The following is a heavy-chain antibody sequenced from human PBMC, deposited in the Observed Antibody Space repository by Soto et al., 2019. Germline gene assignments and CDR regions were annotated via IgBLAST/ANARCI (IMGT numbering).Heavy chain of an antibody. J-gene: IGHJ4*02. CDR1: GGTFSSYA. V-gene: IGHV1-69*13. CDR2: IIPIFGTA. D-gene: IGHD3-22*01. CDR3: ARIDYYDSSGIRYYFDY. Sequence: PSVKVSCKASGGTFSSYAISWVRQAPGQGLEWMGGIIPIFGTANYAQKFQGRVTITADESTSTAYMELSSLRSEDTAVYYCARIDYYDSSGIRYYFDYWGQGTLVTVSS.